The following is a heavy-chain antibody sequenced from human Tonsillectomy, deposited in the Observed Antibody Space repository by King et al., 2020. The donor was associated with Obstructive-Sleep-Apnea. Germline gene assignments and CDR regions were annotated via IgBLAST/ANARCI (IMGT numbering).Heavy chain of an antibody. Sequence: VQLVESGGGLVQPGGSLRLSCAVSGFTVSSTYMSWVRQAPGKGLEWVATLYSGGATDYADPAKGRCTIFRDTSKNTLYLQMNSLRAEDTAVYFCARGLGYSYGYSFDYWGQGTLVTVSS. D-gene: IGHD5-18*01. CDR1: GFTVSSTY. CDR2: LYSGGAT. CDR3: ARGLGYSYGYSFDY. V-gene: IGHV3-66*01. J-gene: IGHJ4*02.